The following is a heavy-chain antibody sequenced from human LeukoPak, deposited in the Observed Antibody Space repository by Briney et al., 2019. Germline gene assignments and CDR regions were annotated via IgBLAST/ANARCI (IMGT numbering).Heavy chain of an antibody. CDR2: INIDGTNT. CDR1: GFTSSNSW. J-gene: IGHJ4*02. Sequence: GGSLRLSCVASGFTSSNSWMHWVRQVPGKGLLWVSRINIDGTNTKYADSVKGRFTISRDNAKNTLYLQMNTLRAEDTAVYYCARDQSQAGPTTVDYWGQGTLVTISS. D-gene: IGHD1-14*01. V-gene: IGHV3-74*03. CDR3: ARDQSQAGPTTVDY.